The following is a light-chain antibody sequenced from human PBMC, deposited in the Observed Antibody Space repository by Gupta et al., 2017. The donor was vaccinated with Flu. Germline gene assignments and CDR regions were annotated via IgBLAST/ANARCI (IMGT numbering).Light chain of an antibody. V-gene: IGLV4-60*03. CDR1: SGHNTNI. CDR3: ETWDSDTFV. Sequence: QPVLTQPSSASASLGSSVKLTCTLTSGHNTNIIAWHQQQPGKAPRFLMKVEGSGSYNKGSGVPDRFSGSSSGADRYLTISNLQSEDEADYYCETWDSDTFVFGTGTKVTVL. J-gene: IGLJ1*01. CDR2: VEGSGSY.